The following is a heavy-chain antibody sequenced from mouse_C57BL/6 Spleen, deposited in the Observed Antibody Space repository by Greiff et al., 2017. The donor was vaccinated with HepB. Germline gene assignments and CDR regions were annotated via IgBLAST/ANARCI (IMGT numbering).Heavy chain of an antibody. D-gene: IGHD3-3*01. CDR3: ARRGTGYFDY. Sequence: EVQLQESGPGLVKPSQSLSLTCSVTGYSITSGYYWNWIRQFPGNKLEWMGYISYDGSNNYNPSLKNRISITRDTSKNQFFLKLNSVTTEDTATYYCARRGTGYFDYWGQGTTLTVSS. J-gene: IGHJ2*01. CDR1: GYSITSGYY. V-gene: IGHV3-6*01. CDR2: ISYDGSN.